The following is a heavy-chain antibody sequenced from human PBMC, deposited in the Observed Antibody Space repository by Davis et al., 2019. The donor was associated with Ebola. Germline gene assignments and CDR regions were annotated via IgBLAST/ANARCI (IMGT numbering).Heavy chain of an antibody. CDR2: ISAYNGNT. CDR1: GYTFTSYG. V-gene: IGHV1-18*01. Sequence: AASVKVSCKASGYTFTSYGISWVRQAPGQGLEWMGWISAYNGNTNYAQKLQGRVTMTTDTSTSTAYMELSSLRSEDTAVYYCARVYYDSSGYPAIDYCGQGTLVTVSS. D-gene: IGHD3-22*01. CDR3: ARVYYDSSGYPAIDY. J-gene: IGHJ4*02.